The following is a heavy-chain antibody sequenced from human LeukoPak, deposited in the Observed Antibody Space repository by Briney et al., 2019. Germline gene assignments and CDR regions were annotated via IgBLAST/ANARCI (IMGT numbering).Heavy chain of an antibody. CDR1: GFTFSSYA. J-gene: IGHJ4*02. CDR2: ISYDGSNK. Sequence: GGSLRLSCAASGFTFSSYAMHWVRQAPGKGLEWVAVISYDGSNKYYADSVKGRFTISRDNSKNTLYLQMNSLRAEDTAVYYCARDEGEYSYGYDGSSWPDYWGQGTLVTVSS. V-gene: IGHV3-30-3*01. D-gene: IGHD5-18*01. CDR3: ARDEGEYSYGYDGSSWPDY.